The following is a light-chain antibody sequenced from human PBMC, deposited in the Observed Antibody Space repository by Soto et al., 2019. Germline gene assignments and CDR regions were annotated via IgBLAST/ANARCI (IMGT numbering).Light chain of an antibody. Sequence: EIVLTQSPGTLSLSPGERATLSCRASQSVSSSYLAWYQQKPGQAPRLLIYGASSRATGIPDRFSGSGSGTDLTLTISRLEPEDFAVYYCQQYGSSRTFG. CDR1: QSVSSSY. CDR2: GAS. CDR3: QQYGSSRT. V-gene: IGKV3-20*01. J-gene: IGKJ5*01.